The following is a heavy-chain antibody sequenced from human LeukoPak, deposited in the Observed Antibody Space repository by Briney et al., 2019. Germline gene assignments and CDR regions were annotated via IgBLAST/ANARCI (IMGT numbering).Heavy chain of an antibody. V-gene: IGHV4-59*01. Sequence: SETLSLTCTVSGXSSSSYYWSWIRQPPGRTLEWIGYIHSSGRTNYNPSLKSRVTMSVDTSKNQFSLKLSSVTAADTAVYYCVRGGGYLPDYWGQGTLVTVSS. CDR2: IHSSGRT. CDR3: VRGGGYLPDY. D-gene: IGHD5-12*01. J-gene: IGHJ4*02. CDR1: GXSSSSYY.